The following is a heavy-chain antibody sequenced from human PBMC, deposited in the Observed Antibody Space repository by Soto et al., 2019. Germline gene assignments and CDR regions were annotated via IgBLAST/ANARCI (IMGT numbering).Heavy chain of an antibody. J-gene: IGHJ4*02. CDR1: GFTFSSYA. D-gene: IGHD2-15*01. CDR3: AKRRGAGGHFDY. Sequence: GGSLRLSCAASGFTFSSYAMGWVRQGPGKGLEWVAVVSIGGSTHYADSVRGRLTISRDNSKNTLSLQMNSLTAEDTAVYFCAKRRGAGGHFDYWGQGALVTVSS. V-gene: IGHV3-23*01. CDR2: VSIGGST.